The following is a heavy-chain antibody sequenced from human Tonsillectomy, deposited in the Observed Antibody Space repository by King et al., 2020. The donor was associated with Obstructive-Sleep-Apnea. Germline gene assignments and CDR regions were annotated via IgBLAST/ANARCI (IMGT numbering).Heavy chain of an antibody. CDR3: ATRGRRAFDI. D-gene: IGHD1-14*01. CDR1: GGSFSGYY. CDR2: INHSGST. Sequence: VQLQQWGAGLLKPSETLSLTCAVYGGSFSGYYWSWIRQPPGKGLEWIGEINHSGSTNYNPSPKSRVTISVDTSKNQFSLKLSAVTAADTAVYYCATRGRRAFDIWGQGTMVTVSS. J-gene: IGHJ3*02. V-gene: IGHV4-34*01.